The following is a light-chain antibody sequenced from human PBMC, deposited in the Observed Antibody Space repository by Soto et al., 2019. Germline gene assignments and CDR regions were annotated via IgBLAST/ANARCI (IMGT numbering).Light chain of an antibody. V-gene: IGLV2-14*01. CDR1: SSDIGGYNY. J-gene: IGLJ1*01. Sequence: QSALTQPASVSGSPGQSITISCTGTSSDIGGYNYVSWYQQHPGKAPKLMISEVSNRPSGVSNRFSGYKSGNTASLTISGLQAEDEADYYCASYTSSSVDVFGTGTKVTVL. CDR3: ASYTSSSVDV. CDR2: EVS.